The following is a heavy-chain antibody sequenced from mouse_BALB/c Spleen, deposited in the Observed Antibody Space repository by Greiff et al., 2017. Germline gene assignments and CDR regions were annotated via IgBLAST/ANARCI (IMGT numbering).Heavy chain of an antibody. Sequence: VQLQQSGPGLVKPSQSLSLTCSVTGYSITSGYYWNWIRQFPGNKLEWMGYISYDGSNNYNPSLKNRISITRDTSKNQFFLKLNSVTTEDTATYYCARGYYGSYAMDYWGQGTSVTVSS. CDR3: ARGYYGSYAMDY. D-gene: IGHD1-2*01. CDR2: ISYDGSN. V-gene: IGHV3-6*02. CDR1: GYSITSGYY. J-gene: IGHJ4*01.